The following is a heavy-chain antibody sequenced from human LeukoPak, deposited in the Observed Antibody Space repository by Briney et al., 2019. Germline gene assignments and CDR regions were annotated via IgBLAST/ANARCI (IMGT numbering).Heavy chain of an antibody. D-gene: IGHD3-10*01. J-gene: IGHJ4*02. CDR1: GGSISSDY. Sequence: SETLSLTCTVSGGSISSDYWSWIRQPPGKGLEWIGYIYYTGSTNYNPSLKSRVTMSVDTSKNQFSLKVDSVTAADTAVYYCARGYYGSGIIDYWGQGTLVTVSS. CDR3: ARGYYGSGIIDY. CDR2: IYYTGST. V-gene: IGHV4-59*01.